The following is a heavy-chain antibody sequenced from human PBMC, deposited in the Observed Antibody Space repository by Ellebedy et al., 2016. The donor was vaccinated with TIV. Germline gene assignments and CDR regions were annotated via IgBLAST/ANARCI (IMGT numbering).Heavy chain of an antibody. J-gene: IGHJ2*01. CDR2: VYYSGNT. CDR1: GASITSY. Sequence: MPSETLSLTCTVSGASITSYWNWIRQPPGRGLEYIGYVYYSGNTNYSPSLKDRVTISLNTSKSQFSLNLNSVTAADTAVYYCARKSLSNWSFDLWGRGTLVTVSS. V-gene: IGHV4-59*01. CDR3: ARKSLSNWSFDL.